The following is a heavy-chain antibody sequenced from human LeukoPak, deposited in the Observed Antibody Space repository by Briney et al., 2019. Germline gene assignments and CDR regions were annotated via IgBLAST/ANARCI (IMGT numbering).Heavy chain of an antibody. CDR1: GFTFSSYG. D-gene: IGHD2-21*01. V-gene: IGHV3-23*01. CDR2: ISGTGDGA. J-gene: IGHJ4*02. Sequence: GGSLRLSCTASGFTFSSYGMSWVRQAPGRGLDWVSAISGTGDGAYYADSVKGRFTISRDNSRSTLYLRMNSLRADDTALYYCAKAGYGYSFDYWGQGILVTVSS. CDR3: AKAGYGYSFDY.